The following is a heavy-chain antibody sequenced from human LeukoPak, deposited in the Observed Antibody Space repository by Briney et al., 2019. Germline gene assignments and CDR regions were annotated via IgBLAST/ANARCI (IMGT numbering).Heavy chain of an antibody. CDR1: GFTFSRHG. Sequence: PGGSLRLSCAASGFTFSRHGMHWVRQAPGKGLEWVAVISYDGSNKHYADSVKGRFTISRDNSKNTLYLQMNSLRAEDTAAYYCAKDPIWWNYFDYWGQGTLVTVSS. CDR2: ISYDGSNK. D-gene: IGHD2-8*02. V-gene: IGHV3-30*18. CDR3: AKDPIWWNYFDY. J-gene: IGHJ4*02.